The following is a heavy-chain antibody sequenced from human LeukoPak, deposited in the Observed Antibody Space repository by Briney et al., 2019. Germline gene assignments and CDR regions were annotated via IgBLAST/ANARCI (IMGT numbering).Heavy chain of an antibody. CDR1: GFTFSSYA. V-gene: IGHV3-30-3*01. D-gene: IGHD3/OR15-3a*01. J-gene: IGHJ4*02. Sequence: GGSLRLSCAASGFTFSSYAMHWVRQAPGKGLEWVAVISYDGSNKYYADSVKGRFTISRDNSKNTLYLQMNSLRAEDTAVYYCARDFSAIFGLAPRDWGQGTLVTVSS. CDR3: ARDFSAIFGLAPRD. CDR2: ISYDGSNK.